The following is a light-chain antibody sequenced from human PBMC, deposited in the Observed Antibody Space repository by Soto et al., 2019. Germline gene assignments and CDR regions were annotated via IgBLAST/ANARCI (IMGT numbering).Light chain of an antibody. CDR2: DVS. CDR1: SSDVGGYNY. CDR3: CSYAGTYTQWV. V-gene: IGLV2-11*01. Sequence: QSVLTQPRSVSGSPGQSVTISCTGTSSDVGGYNYVSWYQQHPGKAPKLVIYDVSKRPSGVPDRFSGSKSGNTASLTVSGLQAEDVADYSCCSYAGTYTQWVFGGGTKLTVL. J-gene: IGLJ3*02.